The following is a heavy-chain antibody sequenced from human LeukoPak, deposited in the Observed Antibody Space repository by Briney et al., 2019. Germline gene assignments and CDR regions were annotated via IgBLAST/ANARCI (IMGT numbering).Heavy chain of an antibody. D-gene: IGHD1-26*01. Sequence: PGGSLRLSCSASGFTFSSHAMHWVRQAPGKGLEYVSAISSNGGSTFYADSVKGRFTISRDNSKNTMYLQMSSLRAEDTAVYYCVKTIVGATFDNWGQGTLVTVSS. J-gene: IGHJ4*02. V-gene: IGHV3-64D*09. CDR2: ISSNGGST. CDR3: VKTIVGATFDN. CDR1: GFTFSSHA.